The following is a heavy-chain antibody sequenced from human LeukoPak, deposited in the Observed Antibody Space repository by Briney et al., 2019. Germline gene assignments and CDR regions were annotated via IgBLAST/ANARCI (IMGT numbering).Heavy chain of an antibody. CDR2: INHSGST. V-gene: IGHV4-34*01. CDR3: ARGRGGGPSDY. J-gene: IGHJ4*02. D-gene: IGHD2-15*01. CDR1: GVSFSGYY. Sequence: SETLSLTCAVYGVSFSGYYWSWLRQPPGKGLEWIGEINHSGSTNYNPSLKSRVTISVDTSKNQFSLKLSSVTAADTAVYYCARGRGGGPSDYWGQGTLVTVSS.